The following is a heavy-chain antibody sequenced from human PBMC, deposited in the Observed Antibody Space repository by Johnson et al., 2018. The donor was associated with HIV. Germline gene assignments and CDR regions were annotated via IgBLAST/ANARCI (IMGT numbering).Heavy chain of an antibody. Sequence: VQLVESGGGLVQPGGSLRLSCAASGFTFSSYWMSWVRQAPGKGLEWVANIKQDGSEKYYVDSVKGRFTISRDNAKNSLYLQMNSLRAEDTAVYYCARVAGDQVVLDALDIWGQGTMVTVSS. V-gene: IGHV3-7*01. CDR3: ARVAGDQVVLDALDI. D-gene: IGHD7-27*01. CDR1: GFTFSSYW. J-gene: IGHJ3*02. CDR2: IKQDGSEK.